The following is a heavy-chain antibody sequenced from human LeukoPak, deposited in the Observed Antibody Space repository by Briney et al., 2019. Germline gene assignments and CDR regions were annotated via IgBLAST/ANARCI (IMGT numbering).Heavy chain of an antibody. V-gene: IGHV4-59*08. J-gene: IGHJ4*02. CDR3: ARRAGYGSGSYY. D-gene: IGHD3-10*01. Sequence: SETLSVTCTVSGGSISSYYWSWIRQPPGKGLEWIGYIFHSGSTNYNPSLKSRVTISVDTSKNQFSLKLSSVTAADAAVYYCARRAGYGSGSYYWGQGTLVTVSS. CDR2: IFHSGST. CDR1: GGSISSYY.